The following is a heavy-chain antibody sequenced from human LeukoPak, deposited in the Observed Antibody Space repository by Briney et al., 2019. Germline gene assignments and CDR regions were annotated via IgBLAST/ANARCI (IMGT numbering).Heavy chain of an antibody. CDR1: GFTVSSNY. CDR3: AREAEIVGATYFDY. Sequence: PGGSLRLSCAASGFTVSSNYMSWVRQAPGKGLEWVSVIYSGGRTYYADSVKGRFTISRDNSKNTLYLQMNSLRAEDTAVYYCAREAEIVGATYFDYWGQGTLVTVSS. D-gene: IGHD1-26*01. J-gene: IGHJ4*02. CDR2: IYSGGRT. V-gene: IGHV3-66*01.